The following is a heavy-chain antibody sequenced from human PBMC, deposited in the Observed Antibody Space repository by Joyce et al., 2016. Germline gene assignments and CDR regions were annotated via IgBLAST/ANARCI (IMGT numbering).Heavy chain of an antibody. V-gene: IGHV4-39*07. CDR2: IYRSGTT. D-gene: IGHD2-21*02. CDR3: AGTGVMVTAVHPFEY. Sequence: QVQLQESGQGLVRPSETLSLTCSVSGGSISGSSYDWGWIRQSPGKGLESLGSIYRSGTTYDNPSLKSRVIMSVDTSKNQFSLGLNSVSAADTAVYYWAGTGVMVTAVHPFEYWGQGTLVTVSS. J-gene: IGHJ4*02. CDR1: GGSISGSSYD.